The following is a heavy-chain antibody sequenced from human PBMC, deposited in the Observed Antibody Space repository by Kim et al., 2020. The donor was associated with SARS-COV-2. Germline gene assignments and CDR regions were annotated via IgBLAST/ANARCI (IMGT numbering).Heavy chain of an antibody. Sequence: SETLSLTCAVYGGSFSGYYWSWIRQPPGKGLEWIGEINHSGSTNYNPSLKSRVTISVDTSKNQFSLKLSSVTAADTAVYYCARGLINGQWHRLFDYWGQG. CDR3: ARGLINGQWHRLFDY. V-gene: IGHV4-34*01. CDR1: GGSFSGYY. J-gene: IGHJ4*02. CDR2: INHSGST. D-gene: IGHD5-12*01.